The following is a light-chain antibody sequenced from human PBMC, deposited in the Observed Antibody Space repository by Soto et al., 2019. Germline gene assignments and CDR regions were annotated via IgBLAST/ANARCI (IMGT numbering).Light chain of an antibody. Sequence: EIVMTQSPATLSVSPGERATLSFRASESVSSKFVRYQQKPGQAPRLLSHDASTRATGILARFSGSGSGTELILTISSVESEDFAIYEGEQHNDWPTFGQVTRLE. CDR2: DAS. J-gene: IGKJ5*01. CDR3: EQHNDWPT. V-gene: IGKV3-15*01. CDR1: ESVSSK.